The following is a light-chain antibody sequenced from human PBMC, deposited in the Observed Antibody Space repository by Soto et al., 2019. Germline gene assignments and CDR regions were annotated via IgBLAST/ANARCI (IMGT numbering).Light chain of an antibody. V-gene: IGKV3-15*01. CDR3: PKDDNWPSLT. CDR2: GAS. Sequence: EIVMTQSPATLSVSPGETATLSCRASQSVGNSLGWYQQKPGQAPRLVIYGASTRATGIPARFSGSGSGTEFTLAIASLQSEDFAVFFCPKDDNWPSLTFGGGTKVEIK. J-gene: IGKJ4*01. CDR1: QSVGNS.